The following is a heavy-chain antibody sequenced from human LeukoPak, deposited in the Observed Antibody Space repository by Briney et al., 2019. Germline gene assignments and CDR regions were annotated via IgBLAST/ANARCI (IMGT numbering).Heavy chain of an antibody. CDR3: ARSRAFNSGAFDP. Sequence: SGPPLVKPSETLSLTCTVSSASVSSASYWSWIRQPPGKGVEWIAHIYNGVNTNYNPSLKSRVTISVDTSKNQFSLRLNSVTAADTAVYYCARSRAFNSGAFDPWGQGSLVTVSS. CDR1: SASVSSASY. D-gene: IGHD1-26*01. J-gene: IGHJ5*02. CDR2: IYNGVNT. V-gene: IGHV4-61*01.